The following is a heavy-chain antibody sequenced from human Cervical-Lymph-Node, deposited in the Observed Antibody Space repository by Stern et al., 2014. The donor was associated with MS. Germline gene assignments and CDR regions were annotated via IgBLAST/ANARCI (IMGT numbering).Heavy chain of an antibody. Sequence: QVQLVESGPGLVKPSETLSLTCTVSGASISSSYWSWVRHPPGKGPERMAHIYYSGINNQNPYLTRRVPVSVDMAKNQISLKLTSVTAADTAVYYCGKWGTGGYGHFDYWGQGILVTVSS. D-gene: IGHD3-16*01. J-gene: IGHJ4*02. CDR3: GKWGTGGYGHFDY. V-gene: IGHV4-59*01. CDR2: IYYSGIN. CDR1: GASISSSY.